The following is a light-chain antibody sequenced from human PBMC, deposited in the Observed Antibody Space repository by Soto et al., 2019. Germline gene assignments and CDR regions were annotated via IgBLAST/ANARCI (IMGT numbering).Light chain of an antibody. CDR2: GAS. Sequence: EIVLTQSPGTLSLSPGERATLSCRASQSVSSSYLAWYQQKPGQAPRLLIYGASSRATGIPDRFSGSGSGTDFTLTISRLEPEDYAVYYCQQYGSSPWTFGRGPKVEIK. V-gene: IGKV3-20*01. CDR3: QQYGSSPWT. CDR1: QSVSSSY. J-gene: IGKJ1*01.